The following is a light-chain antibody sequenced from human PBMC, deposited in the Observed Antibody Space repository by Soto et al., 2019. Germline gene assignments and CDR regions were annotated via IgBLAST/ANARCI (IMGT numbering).Light chain of an antibody. CDR3: QQYNNWPPIT. Sequence: EIVITQSPATLSVSPGERAPLSGRASQSVSSNLAWYPQKPGQAPRLLIYGASTRATGIPARFSGSGSGTEFTLTISSLQSEDFAVYYCQQYNNWPPITFGQGTRLEIK. J-gene: IGKJ5*01. CDR2: GAS. CDR1: QSVSSN. V-gene: IGKV3-15*01.